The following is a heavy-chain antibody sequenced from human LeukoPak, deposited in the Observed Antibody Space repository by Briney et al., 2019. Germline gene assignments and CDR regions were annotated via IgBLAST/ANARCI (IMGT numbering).Heavy chain of an antibody. CDR2: IYSGGDT. J-gene: IGHJ5*02. V-gene: IGHV3-66*01. Sequence: GGSLRLSCAASGFTVSNNYMNWVRQAPGKGLEWVSLIYSGGDTHYADSVKARFTISRDSSKNTLYLQMNSLRAEDTAVYYCARDPPAVRTNTYAWGQGTLVTVSS. CDR3: ARDPPAVRTNTYA. D-gene: IGHD4/OR15-4a*01. CDR1: GFTVSNNY.